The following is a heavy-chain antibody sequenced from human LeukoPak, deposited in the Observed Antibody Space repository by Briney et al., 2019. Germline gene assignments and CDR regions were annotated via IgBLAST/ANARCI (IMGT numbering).Heavy chain of an antibody. CDR1: GFTFSSYG. CDR3: APRTTLGIDY. V-gene: IGHV3-30*02. Sequence: GGSLRLSCAASGFTFSSYGMHWVLQAPGKGLEWVAFIRYDGSNKYYADSVKGRFTISRDNSKNTLYLQMNSLRAEDTAVYYCAPRTTLGIDYSGQGTLVSVSS. J-gene: IGHJ4*02. CDR2: IRYDGSNK. D-gene: IGHD4-17*01.